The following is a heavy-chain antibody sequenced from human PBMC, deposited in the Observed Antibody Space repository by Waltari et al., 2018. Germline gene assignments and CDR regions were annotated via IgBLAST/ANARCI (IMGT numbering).Heavy chain of an antibody. J-gene: IGHJ6*02. CDR1: GFTVSSNY. V-gene: IGHV3-66*01. Sequence: EVQLVESGGGLVQPGGSLRLSCAASGFTVSSNYMSWVRQAPGKGLEWVSVIYSGGSTYYADSVKGRFTISRDNSKNTRYLQMNSLRAEDTAVYYCARESKELWLRGGMDVWGQGTTVTVSS. CDR2: IYSGGST. D-gene: IGHD5-18*01. CDR3: ARESKELWLRGGMDV.